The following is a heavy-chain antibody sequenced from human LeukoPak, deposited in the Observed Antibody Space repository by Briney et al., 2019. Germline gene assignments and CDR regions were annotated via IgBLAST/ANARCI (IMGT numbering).Heavy chain of an antibody. CDR2: IYHSGST. CDR3: ARGSSSENNYYDSSGYYSDAFDI. V-gene: IGHV4-38-2*01. CDR1: GYSISSGYY. D-gene: IGHD3-22*01. Sequence: PSETLSLTCAVSGYSISSGYYWGWIRQPPGKGLEWIGSIYHSGSTYYNPSLKSRVTISVDTSKNQFSLKLSSVTAADTAVYYCARGSSSENNYYDSSGYYSDAFDIWGQGTMVTVSS. J-gene: IGHJ3*02.